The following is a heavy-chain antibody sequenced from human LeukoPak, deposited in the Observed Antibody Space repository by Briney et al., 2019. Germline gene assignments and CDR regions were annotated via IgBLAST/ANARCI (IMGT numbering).Heavy chain of an antibody. V-gene: IGHV3-74*01. D-gene: IGHD3-22*01. CDR2: INSDGSST. CDR1: GFTFSSYW. CDR3: ARDTYYYDSSGPRGADY. J-gene: IGHJ4*02. Sequence: GGSLRLSCVASGFTFSSYWMHWVRQAPGKGLVWVSRINSDGSSTSYADSVKGRFTISRDNAKNTLYLQMNSLRAEDTAVYYCARDTYYYDSSGPRGADYWGQGTLVTVSS.